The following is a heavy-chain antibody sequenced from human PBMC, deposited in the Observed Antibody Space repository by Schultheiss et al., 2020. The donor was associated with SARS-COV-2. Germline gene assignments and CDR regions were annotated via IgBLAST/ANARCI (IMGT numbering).Heavy chain of an antibody. CDR1: GGSISSGGYY. Sequence: SETLSLTCTVSGGSISSGGYYWSWIRQHPGKGLEWIGYIYYSGSTYYNPSLKSRVTISVDTSKNQFSLKLSSVTAADTAVYYCARGNDILTGYGVDYWGQGTLVTVSS. J-gene: IGHJ4*02. V-gene: IGHV4-31*03. CDR2: IYYSGST. CDR3: ARGNDILTGYGVDY. D-gene: IGHD3-9*01.